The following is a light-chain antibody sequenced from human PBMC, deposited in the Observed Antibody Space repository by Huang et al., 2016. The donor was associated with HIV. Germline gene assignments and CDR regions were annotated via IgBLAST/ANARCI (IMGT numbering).Light chain of an antibody. Sequence: EIVLTQSPGTLSLSPGERATLSCRARQSISSSSLAWYLQKPGQAPTLLIHGASTRATDLPDRFSGSGSGTDFTLTISSLEPEDFAVYYCHQYGSPPFTFGPGTKVDIK. J-gene: IGKJ3*01. V-gene: IGKV3-20*01. CDR3: HQYGSPPFT. CDR1: QSISSSS. CDR2: GAS.